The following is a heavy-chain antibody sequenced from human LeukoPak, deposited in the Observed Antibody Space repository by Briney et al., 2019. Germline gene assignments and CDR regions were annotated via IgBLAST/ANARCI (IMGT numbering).Heavy chain of an antibody. CDR2: ISSSSSYI. Sequence: PGGSLRLSCAASGFTFSSYSMNWVRQAPGKRLEWVSSISSSSSYIYYADSEKGRFTISRDNAKNSLYLQMNSLRAEDTAVYYCARRITMVRGVDYWGQGTLVTVSS. CDR1: GFTFSSYS. D-gene: IGHD3-10*01. CDR3: ARRITMVRGVDY. V-gene: IGHV3-21*01. J-gene: IGHJ4*02.